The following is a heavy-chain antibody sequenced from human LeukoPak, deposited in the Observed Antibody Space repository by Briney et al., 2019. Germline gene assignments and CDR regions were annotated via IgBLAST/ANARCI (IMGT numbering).Heavy chain of an antibody. CDR2: ISDDSSFT. J-gene: IGHJ4*02. V-gene: IGHV3-23*01. D-gene: IGHD2-15*01. Sequence: GXSLSLSCVASGLRFRSYAMNWVRRAPGKGLECISTISDDSSFTYYSDSVKGRSAISRDDSKNTLYLQMNNLKVEDTAVYYCAKGRCSGVGCDSFHSWGQGALVTVSS. CDR3: AKGRCSGVGCDSFHS. CDR1: GLRFRSYA.